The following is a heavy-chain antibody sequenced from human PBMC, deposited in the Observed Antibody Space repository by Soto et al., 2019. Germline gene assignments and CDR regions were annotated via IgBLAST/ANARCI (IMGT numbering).Heavy chain of an antibody. CDR3: ARGPPPSVVVAATYYYYYGMDV. J-gene: IGHJ6*02. Sequence: QVQLVQSGAEVKKPGSSVKVSCKASGGTFSSYAISWVRQAPGQGLEWMGGIIPIFGTANYAQKFQGRVTITADESTSTAYMGLSSLRSEDTAVYYCARGPPPSVVVAATYYYYYGMDVWGQGTTVTVSS. CDR2: IIPIFGTA. CDR1: GGTFSSYA. D-gene: IGHD2-15*01. V-gene: IGHV1-69*01.